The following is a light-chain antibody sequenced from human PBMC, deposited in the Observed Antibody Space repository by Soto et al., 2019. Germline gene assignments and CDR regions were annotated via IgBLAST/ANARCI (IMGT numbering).Light chain of an antibody. CDR1: NSDVGGYNF. CDR3: TYHALSTIPVL. CDR2: DVT. Sequence: QSVLTQPPSASGSPGQSVTISCTGTNSDVGGYNFVSWYQQHPGKAPKLMIYDVTERPSGVPDRFSGSKSGNTASLTVSGLQGEDEVDYYCTYHALSTIPVLFGGGPNATVL. J-gene: IGLJ2*01. V-gene: IGLV2-8*01.